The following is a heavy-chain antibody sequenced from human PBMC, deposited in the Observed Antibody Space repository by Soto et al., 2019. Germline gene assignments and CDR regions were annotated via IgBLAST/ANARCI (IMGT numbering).Heavy chain of an antibody. V-gene: IGHV4-34*01. CDR2: INHSGST. D-gene: IGHD6-19*01. J-gene: IGHJ5*02. Sequence: QVQLQQWGAGLLKPSETLSLTCAVYGGSFSGYYWSWIRQPPGKGLAWIGEINHSGSTNYNPSLKCRVTISVDAFKNQFSLKLRSVTVADTAVYYCARVRQWLVRKGIGWFDPWGQGTLVTVSS. CDR1: GGSFSGYY. CDR3: ARVRQWLVRKGIGWFDP.